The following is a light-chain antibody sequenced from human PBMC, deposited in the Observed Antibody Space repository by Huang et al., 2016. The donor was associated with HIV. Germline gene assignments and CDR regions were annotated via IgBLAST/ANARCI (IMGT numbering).Light chain of an antibody. J-gene: IGKJ1*01. CDR1: QSISSY. V-gene: IGKV1-39*01. Sequence: DIQMTQSPTSLFASVGDRVTITCRASQSISSYLNWYQQTPGKAPKLLIYAASSLQTGVPSMFSGSGSGTDFTLTISSLQPEDFATYYCQQSYSIPWTFGQGTKVEIK. CDR3: QQSYSIPWT. CDR2: AAS.